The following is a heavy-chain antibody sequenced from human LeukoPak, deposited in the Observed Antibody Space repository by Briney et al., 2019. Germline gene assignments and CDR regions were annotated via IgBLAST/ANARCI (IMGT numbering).Heavy chain of an antibody. CDR1: GFTFSNHG. Sequence: PGRSLRLSFAASGFTFSNHGIHWVRQAPGKGPEWVALIWYDGSNKYYGDSVKGRFTISRDNSKNTVYLQMNNLRAEDTGVYYCARDRRLGATFWIDYWGQGTLVTVSS. J-gene: IGHJ4*02. CDR2: IWYDGSNK. V-gene: IGHV3-33*01. D-gene: IGHD3-3*01. CDR3: ARDRRLGATFWIDY.